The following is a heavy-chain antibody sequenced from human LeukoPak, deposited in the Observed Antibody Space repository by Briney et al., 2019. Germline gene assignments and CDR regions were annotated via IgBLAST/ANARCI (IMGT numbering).Heavy chain of an antibody. Sequence: EASVKVSCTASGGTFSSYAISWVRQAPGQGLEWMGGIIPIFGTANYAQKFQGRVTMTEDTPTDTAYMELSSLRSEDTAVYYCATLMITFGGVIARHYYFDYWGQGTLVTVSS. D-gene: IGHD3-16*02. V-gene: IGHV1-69*06. CDR1: GGTFSSYA. J-gene: IGHJ4*02. CDR3: ATLMITFGGVIARHYYFDY. CDR2: IIPIFGTA.